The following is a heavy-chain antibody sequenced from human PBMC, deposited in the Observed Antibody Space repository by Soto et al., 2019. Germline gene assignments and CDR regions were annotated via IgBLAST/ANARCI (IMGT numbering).Heavy chain of an antibody. CDR1: GFTFSTYW. CDR3: VGGSDWLQTD. V-gene: IGHV3-7*04. D-gene: IGHD6-19*01. Sequence: PGVTLRLSCAASGFTFSTYWMSWVRQAPGKGLELVAFMKQDGSETYYVDSVKGRFTISRDNGKNSLYLQMNILSVEDTALYYCVGGSDWLQTDWGQGTQVTVSS. CDR2: MKQDGSET. J-gene: IGHJ4*02.